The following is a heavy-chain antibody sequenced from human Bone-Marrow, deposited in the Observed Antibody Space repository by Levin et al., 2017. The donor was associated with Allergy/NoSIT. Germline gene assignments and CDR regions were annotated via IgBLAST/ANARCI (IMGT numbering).Heavy chain of an antibody. J-gene: IGHJ5*02. Sequence: GESLKISCAASGFTFSSYEMNWVRQAPGKGLEWVSYISSSGSTIYYADSVKGRFTISRDNSNNTLFLQMDSLSAEDTAIYYCAKSPTLTGYYEWFDPWGQGTLVTVSS. D-gene: IGHD3-9*01. V-gene: IGHV3-48*03. CDR2: ISSSGSTI. CDR3: AKSPTLTGYYEWFDP. CDR1: GFTFSSYE.